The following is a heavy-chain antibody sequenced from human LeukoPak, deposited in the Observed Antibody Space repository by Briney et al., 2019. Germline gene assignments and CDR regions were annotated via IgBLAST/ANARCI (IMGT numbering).Heavy chain of an antibody. CDR1: GGSISSGNYY. V-gene: IGHV4-61*02. Sequence: PSETLSLTCTVSGGSISSGNYYWSWIRQPAGKGLEWIGRIYTSGSTNYNPSLKSRVTISVDTSKNQFSLKLSSVTAADTAVYYCARGLAHYSGSQTYGMDVWGQGTTVTVSS. CDR3: ARGLAHYSGSQTYGMDV. J-gene: IGHJ6*02. D-gene: IGHD1-26*01. CDR2: IYTSGST.